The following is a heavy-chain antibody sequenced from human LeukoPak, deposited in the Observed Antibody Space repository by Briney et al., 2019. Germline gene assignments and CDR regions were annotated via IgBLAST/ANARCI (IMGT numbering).Heavy chain of an antibody. CDR1: GYTFTDYY. CDR2: VNTDNGAT. Sequence: ASVKVSCKASGYTFTDYYMYWVRQAPGQGLEWMGWVNTDNGATNFAPKFQGRVTMTRDTSINTAYMELSSLRSDDTAVYYCARDSAAADGIGYDYWGQGTLVTVSS. V-gene: IGHV1-2*02. CDR3: ARDSAAADGIGYDY. J-gene: IGHJ4*02. D-gene: IGHD6-13*01.